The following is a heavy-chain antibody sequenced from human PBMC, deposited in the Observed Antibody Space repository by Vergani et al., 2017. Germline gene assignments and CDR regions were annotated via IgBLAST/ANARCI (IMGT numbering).Heavy chain of an antibody. V-gene: IGHV4-30-2*01. D-gene: IGHD1-26*01. J-gene: IGHJ6*03. CDR3: ARAPNHSGYYYMDV. Sequence: QVQLQESGPGVVKPSQTLSLTCAVSGGSISSGDHCWTWIRQRPGKGLEWIGYIYHSGSTYYNPSLKSRVTISVDRSKNQFSLKLSSVTAADTAVYYCARAPNHSGYYYMDVWGKGP. CDR1: GGSISSGDHC. CDR2: IYHSGST.